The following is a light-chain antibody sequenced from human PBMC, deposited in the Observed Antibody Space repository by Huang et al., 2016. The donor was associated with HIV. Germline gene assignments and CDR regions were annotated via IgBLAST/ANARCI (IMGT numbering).Light chain of an antibody. CDR1: QSISTY. V-gene: IGKV1-39*01. CDR2: SAS. J-gene: IGKJ5*01. CDR3: QQSYSALSS. Sequence: IQMTQSPTSLSASVGDRVSITCRASQSISTYLNWYQQKPGKAPKLLISSASSLHNGVPSRFSGSGSGTDFTLTIKGLQLDDFATYYCQQSYSALSSFGPGTRL.